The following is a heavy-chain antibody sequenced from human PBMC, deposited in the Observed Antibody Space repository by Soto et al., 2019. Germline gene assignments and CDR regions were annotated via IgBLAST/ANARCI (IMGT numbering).Heavy chain of an antibody. V-gene: IGHV4-4*02. CDR2: IFYSGST. CDR1: GGSISSSNW. Sequence: SETLSLTCAVSGGSISSSNWWSWVRQPPGKGLEWIGYIFYSGSTYYNPSLKSRVTISVDTSKNQFSLKLSSVTAADTAVYYCASYQQSYALDIWGQGTMVTV. J-gene: IGHJ3*02. CDR3: ASYQQSYALDI. D-gene: IGHD2-2*01.